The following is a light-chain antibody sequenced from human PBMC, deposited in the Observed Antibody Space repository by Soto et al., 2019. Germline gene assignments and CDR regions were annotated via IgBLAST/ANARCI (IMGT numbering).Light chain of an antibody. CDR3: SSYTTSRTHVV. J-gene: IGLJ2*01. CDR2: DVS. V-gene: IGLV2-14*01. CDR1: SSDVGSYNY. Sequence: QSALTQPASVSGSPGQSITISCTGTSSDVGSYNYVSWYQQYPGKAPKLMIYDVSNRPSGVSYRFSGSKSGNTASLTISGLQAEDGADYYCSSYTTSRTHVVFGGGTKLTVL.